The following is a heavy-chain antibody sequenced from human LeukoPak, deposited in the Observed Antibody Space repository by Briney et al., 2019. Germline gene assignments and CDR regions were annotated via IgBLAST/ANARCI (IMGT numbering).Heavy chain of an antibody. J-gene: IGHJ4*02. V-gene: IGHV3-53*01. D-gene: IGHD4-23*01. CDR2: IYSGGST. Sequence: GGSLRLSCAASGFTVSSNYMSWVRQAPGKGLEWVSAIYSGGSTYYADSVKGRFTISRDNSKNTLYLQMNSLRAEDTAVYYCARDLTTYGGNGYFDYWGQGTLVTVSS. CDR3: ARDLTTYGGNGYFDY. CDR1: GFTVSSNY.